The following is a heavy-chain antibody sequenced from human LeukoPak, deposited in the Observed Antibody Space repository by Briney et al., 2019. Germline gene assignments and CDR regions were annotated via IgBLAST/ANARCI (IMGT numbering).Heavy chain of an antibody. J-gene: IGHJ5*02. CDR3: AKERVRIAGYNWFDP. Sequence: PGGSLRLSCAASGFTVSSNYMSWVRQAPGKGLEWVSVIYSGGSTYYADSVKGRFTISRDNSKNTLYLQMNSLRAEDTAVYYCAKERVRIAGYNWFDPWGQGTLVTVSS. CDR2: IYSGGST. V-gene: IGHV3-53*01. CDR1: GFTVSSNY. D-gene: IGHD6-13*01.